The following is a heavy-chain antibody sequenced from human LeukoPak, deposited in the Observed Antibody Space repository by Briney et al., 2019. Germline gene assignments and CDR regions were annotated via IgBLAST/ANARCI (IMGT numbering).Heavy chain of an antibody. CDR3: ARGHYYDSSGYDY. CDR2: ISSFSGTI. Sequence: GGSLRLSCVASGITFSSYSMNWVRQAPGKGLEWVSYISSFSGTIYSADSVKGRFTISRDNPKNSLYLQMNSLRAEDTAVYYCARGHYYDSSGYDYWGQGTLVTVSS. J-gene: IGHJ4*02. D-gene: IGHD3-22*01. CDR1: GITFSSYS. V-gene: IGHV3-48*04.